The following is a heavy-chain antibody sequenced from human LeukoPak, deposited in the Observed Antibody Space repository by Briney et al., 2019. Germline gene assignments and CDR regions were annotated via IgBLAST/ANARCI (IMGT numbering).Heavy chain of an antibody. J-gene: IGHJ4*02. CDR2: IYQSGNT. CDR1: GDSIRNFY. V-gene: IGHV4-59*01. D-gene: IGHD3-10*01. CDR3: ARGNYGSGSYYVVDFDY. Sequence: SETLSLTCTVSGDSIRNFYWNCIRQSPGKGLEWIGYIYQSGNTNYNPSLKSRLTMSIDTSKNQFSLNLNSVTAADTAVYYCARGNYGSGSYYVVDFDYWGQGTLVTVSS.